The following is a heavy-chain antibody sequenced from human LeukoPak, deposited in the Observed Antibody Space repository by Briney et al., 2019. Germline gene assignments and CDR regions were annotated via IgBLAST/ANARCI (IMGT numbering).Heavy chain of an antibody. D-gene: IGHD5-24*01. CDR3: ARAGEMATIRGPFGY. CDR1: GGTFSSYA. Sequence: GASVKVSCKASGGTFSSYAISWVRQAPGQGLEWMGGTIPIFGTANYAQKFQGRVTITADESTSTAYMELSSLRSEDTAVYYCARAGEMATIRGPFGYWGQGTLVTVSS. CDR2: TIPIFGTA. J-gene: IGHJ4*02. V-gene: IGHV1-69*13.